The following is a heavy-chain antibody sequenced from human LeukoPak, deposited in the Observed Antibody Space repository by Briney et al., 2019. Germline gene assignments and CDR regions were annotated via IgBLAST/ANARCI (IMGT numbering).Heavy chain of an antibody. CDR2: IIPILGIA. CDR1: GGTFSSYA. D-gene: IGHD5-12*01. Sequence: SVKVSCKASGGTFSSYAISWVRQAPGQGLEWMGRIIPILGIANYAQKFQGRVTITADKSTSTAYMELSSLRSEDTAVYYCARDGRLADIVATNSIWGQGTLVTVSS. CDR3: ARDGRLADIVATNSI. V-gene: IGHV1-69*04. J-gene: IGHJ4*02.